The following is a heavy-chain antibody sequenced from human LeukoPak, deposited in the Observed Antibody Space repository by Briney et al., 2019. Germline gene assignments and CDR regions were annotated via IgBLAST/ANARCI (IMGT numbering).Heavy chain of an antibody. CDR2: INPSGGSS. J-gene: IGHJ3*02. CDR3: ARVASSGNDAFDI. CDR1: GYTFTSYY. V-gene: IGHV1-46*01. Sequence: ASVKVSCKASGYTFTSYYIHWVRQAPGQGLEWMGIINPSGGSSSYAQKFQGRVTMTRDTSTSTVYMELSSLRSEETAVYYCARVASSGNDAFDIWGQGTMVTVSS. D-gene: IGHD3-10*01.